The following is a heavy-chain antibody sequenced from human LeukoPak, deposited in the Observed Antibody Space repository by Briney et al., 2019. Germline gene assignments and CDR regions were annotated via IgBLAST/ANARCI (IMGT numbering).Heavy chain of an antibody. J-gene: IGHJ6*03. CDR1: GGSINSYY. CDR3: ARSKSMVAAAGTAYYYYYYYMDV. V-gene: IGHV4-4*08. D-gene: IGHD6-13*01. Sequence: PSETLSLTCTVSGGSINSYYWSWIRQPPGKGLEWIGRIYTSGSTNYNPSLKSRVTISVDTSKNQFSLKLSSVTAADTAVYYCARSKSMVAAAGTAYYYYYYYMDVWGKGTTVTISS. CDR2: IYTSGST.